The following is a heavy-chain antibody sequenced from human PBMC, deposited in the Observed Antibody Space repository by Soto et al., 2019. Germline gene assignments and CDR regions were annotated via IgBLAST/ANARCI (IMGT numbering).Heavy chain of an antibody. CDR3: ARDRIEAAGTPRFNYYYGMDV. D-gene: IGHD6-13*01. CDR2: IYGGLTT. J-gene: IGHJ6*02. CDR1: GFTVSSTY. Sequence: GGSLRLSCAASGFTVSSTYMTWVRQAPGKGLEWGLVIYGGLTTSYADSVKGRFTISRDNSKNTVFLQMNSLRGEDTAVYYCARDRIEAAGTPRFNYYYGMDVWGQGTTVTVSS. V-gene: IGHV3-53*01.